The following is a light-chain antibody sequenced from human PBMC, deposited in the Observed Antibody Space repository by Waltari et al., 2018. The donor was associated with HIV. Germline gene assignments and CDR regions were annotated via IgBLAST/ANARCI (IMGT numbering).Light chain of an antibody. J-gene: IGLJ2*01. CDR3: QSYDNSLNAVV. V-gene: IGLV1-40*01. Sequence: QSVLTQPPSVSGAPGQRVIISCTGSSSNLGEREDVQRYQQIPGAVPKVLIYGNTNRPSGVPDRFSGSKSGASASLAIAGLQTDDEADYYCQSYDNSLNAVVFGGGTRLTVL. CDR1: SSNLGERED. CDR2: GNT.